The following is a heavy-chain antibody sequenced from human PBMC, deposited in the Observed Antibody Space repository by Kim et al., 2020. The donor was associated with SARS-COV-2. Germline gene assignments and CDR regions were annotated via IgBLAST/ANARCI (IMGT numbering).Heavy chain of an antibody. CDR2: INHSGST. CDR3: ARGGHRGIVLMVSKTRRHNWFDP. D-gene: IGHD2-8*01. V-gene: IGHV4-34*01. Sequence: SETLSLTCAVYGGSFSGYYWSWIRQPPGKGLEWIGEINHSGSTNYNPSLKSRVTISVDTSKNQFSLKLSSVTAADTAVYYCARGGHRGIVLMVSKTRRHNWFDPWGQGTLVTVSS. CDR1: GGSFSGYY. J-gene: IGHJ5*02.